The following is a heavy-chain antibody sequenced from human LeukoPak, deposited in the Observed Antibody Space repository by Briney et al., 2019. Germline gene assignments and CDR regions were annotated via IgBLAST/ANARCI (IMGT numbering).Heavy chain of an antibody. Sequence: GGSLRLFCVASGFTFSSYWMYWVRQAPGKGLVWVSRINSDGSRSDYADSVKGRITISRDNAKNTLYLQMNSLRAEDTAVYYCARVGGDGRNYDGMDVWGQGTTVTVSS. D-gene: IGHD2-21*02. V-gene: IGHV3-74*01. J-gene: IGHJ6*02. CDR1: GFTFSSYW. CDR2: INSDGSRS. CDR3: ARVGGDGRNYDGMDV.